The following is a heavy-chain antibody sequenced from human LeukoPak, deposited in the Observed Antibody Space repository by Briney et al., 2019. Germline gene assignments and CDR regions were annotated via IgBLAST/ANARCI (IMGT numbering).Heavy chain of an antibody. Sequence: KPSVALSLMCTVSGDPINRYHWQGMPEPPEGGGEWIGYIYYSGRTDYNPSLKSRVTISVDTSKHQFSMKLKSVTAADPAVYFCARGRWLPNAFDIWGQGTMVTVFS. CDR3: ARGRWLPNAFDI. CDR1: GDPINRYH. J-gene: IGHJ3*02. V-gene: IGHV4-59*01. CDR2: IYYSGRT. D-gene: IGHD5-24*01.